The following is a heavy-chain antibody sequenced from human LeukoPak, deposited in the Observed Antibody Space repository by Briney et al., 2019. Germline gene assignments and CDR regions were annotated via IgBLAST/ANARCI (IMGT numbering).Heavy chain of an antibody. J-gene: IGHJ6*03. CDR1: GGSISSGDYY. Sequence: SSETLSLTCTVSGGSISSGDYYWSWIRQPPGKGLEWIGYIYYSGSTYYNPSLKSRVTISVDTSRNRFSLMLSSVTAADTAIYYCARQVSDYFYYYMDVWGEGTTVIVSS. CDR3: ARQVSDYFYYYMDV. CDR2: IYYSGST. V-gene: IGHV4-30-4*08.